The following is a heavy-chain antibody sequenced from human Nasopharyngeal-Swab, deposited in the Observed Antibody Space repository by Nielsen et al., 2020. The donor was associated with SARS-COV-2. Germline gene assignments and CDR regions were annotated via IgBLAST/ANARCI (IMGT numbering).Heavy chain of an antibody. V-gene: IGHV3-64*04. CDR1: GFTFSSYA. D-gene: IGHD3-22*01. Sequence: GESLKISCSASGFTFSSYAMHWVRQAPGKGLEYVSAISSNGGSTYYADSVKGRFTISRDNAKNTLYLQMNSLRAEDTAVYYCARETAAPLLGIVVVINEGWFDPWGQGTLVTVSS. J-gene: IGHJ5*02. CDR3: ARETAAPLLGIVVVINEGWFDP. CDR2: ISSNGGST.